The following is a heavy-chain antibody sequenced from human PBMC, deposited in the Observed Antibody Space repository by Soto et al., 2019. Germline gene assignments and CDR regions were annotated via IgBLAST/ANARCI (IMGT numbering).Heavy chain of an antibody. D-gene: IGHD6-19*01. CDR3: ARDGGWG. Sequence: QVQLVESGGGVVQPGRSLRLSCAASGFTFSSYGMHWVRQDPGKGLEWVAVIWYDGSNKYYADSVKGRFTISRDNSKNTLYLEMKGVRAEETAVYYCARDGGWGWGQGTLVTVSS. CDR2: IWYDGSNK. J-gene: IGHJ4*02. CDR1: GFTFSSYG. V-gene: IGHV3-33*01.